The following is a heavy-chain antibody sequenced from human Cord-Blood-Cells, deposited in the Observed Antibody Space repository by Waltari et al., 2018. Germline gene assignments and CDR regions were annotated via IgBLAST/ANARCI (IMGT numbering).Heavy chain of an antibody. CDR2: ISAYNGNT. V-gene: IGHV1-18*01. CDR3: AREGLELRRHYYYGMDV. Sequence: QAPGQGLEWMGWISAYNGNTNYAQKLQGRVTMTTDTSTSTAYMELRSLRSDDTAVYYCAREGLELRRHYYYGMDVWGQGTTVTVSS. J-gene: IGHJ6*02. D-gene: IGHD1-7*01.